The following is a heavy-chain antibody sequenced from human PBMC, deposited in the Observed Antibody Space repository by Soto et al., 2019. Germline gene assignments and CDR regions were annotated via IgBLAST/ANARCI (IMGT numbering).Heavy chain of an antibody. CDR1: GGSISSGDYY. CDR3: ASGVGIAAAGLNWFDP. D-gene: IGHD6-13*01. V-gene: IGHV4-30-4*01. CDR2: IYYSGST. J-gene: IGHJ5*02. Sequence: QVQLQESGPGLVKPSQTLSLTCTVSGGSISSGDYYWSWIRQPPGKGLEWIGYIYYSGSTYYNPSHKSLLTKTVNTPKHQSALKRSAVSAADTAVYYCASGVGIAAAGLNWFDPCGQGTLVTVSP.